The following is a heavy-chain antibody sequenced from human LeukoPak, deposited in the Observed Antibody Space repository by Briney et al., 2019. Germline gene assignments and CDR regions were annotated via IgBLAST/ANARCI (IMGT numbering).Heavy chain of an antibody. D-gene: IGHD1-26*01. Sequence: PSETLSLTCTVSAAPITSYYWSWIRQPPGKGLEWIGYIYYSGSTNYNPSLKSRVAISVDTSKNQVSLRLSSVTAADTAVFYCARGGSIVGATPHDAFDIWGQGTVVTVS. CDR2: IYYSGST. J-gene: IGHJ3*02. CDR1: AAPITSYY. V-gene: IGHV4-59*01. CDR3: ARGGSIVGATPHDAFDI.